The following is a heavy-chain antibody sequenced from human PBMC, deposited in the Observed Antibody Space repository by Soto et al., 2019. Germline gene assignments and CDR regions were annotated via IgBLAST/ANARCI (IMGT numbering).Heavy chain of an antibody. CDR3: ARAPDCSSTSCLRKVDYYYYGMDV. D-gene: IGHD2-2*01. CDR2: IYYSGST. Sequence: SETLSLTCTVSGGSISSGGYYWSWIRQHPGKGLEWIGYIYYSGSTYYNPSLKSRVTISVDTSKNQFSPKLSSVTAADTAVYYCARAPDCSSTSCLRKVDYYYYGMDVWGQGTTVTVSS. J-gene: IGHJ6*02. V-gene: IGHV4-31*03. CDR1: GGSISSGGYY.